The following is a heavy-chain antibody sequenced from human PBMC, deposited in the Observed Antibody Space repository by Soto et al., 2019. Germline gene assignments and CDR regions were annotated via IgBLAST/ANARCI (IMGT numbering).Heavy chain of an antibody. CDR2: IYYSGST. Sequence: TVSGGSISSYYWSWIRQPPGKGLEWIGDIYYSGSTNYNPSLKSRVTISVDTSKNQFSLKLSSVTAADTAVYYCARDQRLYDYVWGSYRYSWFDPWGQGTLVTVSS. D-gene: IGHD3-16*02. J-gene: IGHJ5*02. CDR1: GGSISSYY. CDR3: ARDQRLYDYVWGSYRYSWFDP. V-gene: IGHV4-59*01.